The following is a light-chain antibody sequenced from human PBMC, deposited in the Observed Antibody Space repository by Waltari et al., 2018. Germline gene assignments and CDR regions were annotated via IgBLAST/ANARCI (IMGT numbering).Light chain of an antibody. CDR2: DAS. J-gene: IGKJ4*01. CDR3: QQYANLPLT. CDR1: QDIRKN. V-gene: IGKV1-33*01. Sequence: DIQMTQSQSSLSASVGDRDTITCHASQDIRKNLNWFQQKPGKAPLVLIFDASNSQAAVPSRFSGSGSGTDFAFTISSLQPEDIGTYFCQQYANLPLTFGGGTRVEIK.